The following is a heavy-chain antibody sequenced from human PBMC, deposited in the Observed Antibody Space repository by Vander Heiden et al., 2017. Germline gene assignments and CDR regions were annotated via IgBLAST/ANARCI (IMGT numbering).Heavy chain of an antibody. V-gene: IGHV3-21*01. CDR2: ISSSSSYI. CDR3: ATDRWDSRSHPFDY. J-gene: IGHJ4*02. D-gene: IGHD6-6*01. Sequence: APGKGLEWVSSISSSSSYIYYADAVKGRFTISRDNAKNALYRQMKRMRAEETAVYYSATDRWDSRSHPFDYWGQGTMVTVYS.